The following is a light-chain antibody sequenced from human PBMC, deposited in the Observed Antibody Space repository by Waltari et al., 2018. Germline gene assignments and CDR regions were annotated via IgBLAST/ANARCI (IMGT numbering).Light chain of an antibody. CDR3: SMYMGSGVWV. CDR1: SGSVSSTSY. V-gene: IGLV8-61*01. Sequence: QTVVTQEPSLSVSPGGTVTLTCALSSGSVSSTSYPTWYQQTPGPPPRTLVYKGIRRASGVPDRCSGSILGNTAALTITGAQADDESDYYCSMYMGSGVWVFGGGTKLTVL. J-gene: IGLJ3*02. CDR2: KGI.